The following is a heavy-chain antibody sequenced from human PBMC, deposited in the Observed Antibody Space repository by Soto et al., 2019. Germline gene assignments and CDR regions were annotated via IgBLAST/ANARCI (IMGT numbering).Heavy chain of an antibody. J-gene: IGHJ5*02. Sequence: QVQLVQSGAEVKKPGASVKVSCKASGYTFTSYDINWVRQATGQGLEYLGWMNPNSGNTGYVQKFQGRVTMTRDTSRSTAYMEVSTLRSADTAVYYCARGIKDGDYSRWVDPWGQGALGTVAS. CDR3: ARGIKDGDYSRWVDP. D-gene: IGHD4-17*01. CDR1: GYTFTSYD. V-gene: IGHV1-8*01. CDR2: MNPNSGNT.